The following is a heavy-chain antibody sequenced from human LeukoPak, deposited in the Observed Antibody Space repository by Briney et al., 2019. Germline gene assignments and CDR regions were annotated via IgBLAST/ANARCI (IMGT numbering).Heavy chain of an antibody. CDR3: ARDSSGYYYGRYFDY. V-gene: IGHV4-4*07. J-gene: IGHJ4*02. CDR1: GGSISSYC. Sequence: SETLSLTCTVSGGSISSYCWSWIRQPAGKGLEWIGRIYTSGSTNYNPSLKSRVTMSVDTSKNQFSLKLSSVTAADTAVYYCARDSSGYYYGRYFDYWGQGTLVTVSS. CDR2: IYTSGST. D-gene: IGHD3-22*01.